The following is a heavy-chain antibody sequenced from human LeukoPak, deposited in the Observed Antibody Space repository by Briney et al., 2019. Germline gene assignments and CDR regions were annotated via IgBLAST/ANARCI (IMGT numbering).Heavy chain of an antibody. Sequence: PAATLSLTCTVSGGSISSSSYYWGWIRQPPGKGLEGIVTIYYSGSTYNNPSRKSRGTISVDTSKKQFSLNLSSVTGADTAVYCCARLHYYGSGSYPMTGNWFDPWGQGTLVTVSS. D-gene: IGHD3-10*01. CDR1: GGSISSSSYY. CDR2: IYYSGST. V-gene: IGHV4-39*01. CDR3: ARLHYYGSGSYPMTGNWFDP. J-gene: IGHJ5*02.